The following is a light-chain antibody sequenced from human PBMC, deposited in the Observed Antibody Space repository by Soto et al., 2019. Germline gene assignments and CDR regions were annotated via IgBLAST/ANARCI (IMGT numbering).Light chain of an antibody. Sequence: QSALTQPASVSESPGQSITISCTGSSSVVGGYKYVSWYQQHPGKAPKLLIYDVTNRPSGASNRFSGSKSGYTASLTISGLQSEDEADYYCSSYTSFKTLVFGTGTKVTVL. J-gene: IGLJ1*01. CDR2: DVT. CDR3: SSYTSFKTLV. CDR1: SSVVGGYKY. V-gene: IGLV2-14*01.